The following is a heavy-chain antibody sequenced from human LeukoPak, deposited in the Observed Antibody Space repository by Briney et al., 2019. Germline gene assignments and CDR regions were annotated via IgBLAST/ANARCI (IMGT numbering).Heavy chain of an antibody. D-gene: IGHD1-20*01. V-gene: IGHV3-30*18. CDR1: GFTFSSYG. Sequence: GGSLRLSCAAPGFTFSSYGMHWVRQAPGKGLEWVAVISYDGSNKYYADSVKGRFTISRDNSKNTLYLQMNSLRAEDTAVYYCAKDISPHSETHDAFDIWGQGTMVTVSS. CDR3: AKDISPHSETHDAFDI. J-gene: IGHJ3*02. CDR2: ISYDGSNK.